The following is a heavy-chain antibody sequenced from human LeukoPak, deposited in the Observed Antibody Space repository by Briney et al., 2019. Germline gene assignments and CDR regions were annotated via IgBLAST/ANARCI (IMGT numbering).Heavy chain of an antibody. D-gene: IGHD3-10*01. CDR2: ISSSSSYI. CDR3: TRDKTGEVSG. J-gene: IGHJ4*02. CDR1: GFTFSSYS. V-gene: IGHV3-21*01. Sequence: GGSLRLSCAASGFTFSSYSMNWVRQAPGKGLEWVSSISSSSSYIYYADSVKGRFTISRDNAKNSLYLQMNSLKAEETAVYYCTRDKTGEVSGWGQGTLVTVSS.